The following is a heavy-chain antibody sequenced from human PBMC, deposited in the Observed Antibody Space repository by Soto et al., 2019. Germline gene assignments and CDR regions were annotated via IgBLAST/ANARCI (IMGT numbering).Heavy chain of an antibody. V-gene: IGHV3-30*03. CDR2: ISSDGSAL. CDR3: TRGGFPYFDF. J-gene: IGHJ4*02. Sequence: QVQLKESGGGVVQPGRSLRLSCAATGFTFSSDGMVWVRQAPGKGLQWVATISSDGSALHYADSVKGRFIISRDNSKDTLYLQMNSLRLEDTAVYYCTRGGFPYFDFWGQGTLVTVSS. D-gene: IGHD1-26*01. CDR1: GFTFSSDG.